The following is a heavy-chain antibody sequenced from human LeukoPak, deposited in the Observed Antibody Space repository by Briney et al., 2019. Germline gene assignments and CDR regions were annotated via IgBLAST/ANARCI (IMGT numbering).Heavy chain of an antibody. J-gene: IGHJ3*02. V-gene: IGHV4-4*07. CDR3: ARGSYYYDSRGNRDAFDI. CDR2: IYTSGST. D-gene: IGHD3-22*01. CDR1: GDSISIYY. Sequence: SETLSLTCTVSGDSISIYYWSWIRQPAGKGLEWIGRIYTSGSTNYNPSLKTRVSMSVDTSKNQFSLKLNSVTAADTAVYYRARGSYYYDSRGNRDAFDIWGQGTMVTVSS.